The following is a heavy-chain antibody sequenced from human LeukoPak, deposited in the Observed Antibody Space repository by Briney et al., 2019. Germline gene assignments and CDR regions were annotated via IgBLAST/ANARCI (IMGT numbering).Heavy chain of an antibody. CDR2: INTNTGNP. CDR1: GYTFTRYT. CDR3: ATSLLIVAWFGFDY. J-gene: IGHJ4*02. Sequence: ASVKVSCKASGYTFTRYTMNWVRQAPGQGLEWMGWINTNTGNPTYAQGFTGRFVFSLDTSVSTAYLQISSLKAEDTAVYYCATSLLIVAWFGFDYWGQGTLVTVSS. D-gene: IGHD3-10*01. V-gene: IGHV7-4-1*02.